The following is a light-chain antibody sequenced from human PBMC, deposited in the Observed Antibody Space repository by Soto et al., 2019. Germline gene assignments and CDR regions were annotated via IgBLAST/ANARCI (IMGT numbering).Light chain of an antibody. J-gene: IGKJ1*01. CDR2: AAS. CDR1: QSIRTH. V-gene: IGKV1-39*01. CDR3: QQTYSVPRT. Sequence: DIQMTQSPSSLSASVGDRVTITCRASQSIRTHLSWYQQRPGKAPNLLIYAASRLQSAVPSRFSGSGSGTDFTLTISSLQPEDFATYFCQQTYSVPRTFGLGTKVEI.